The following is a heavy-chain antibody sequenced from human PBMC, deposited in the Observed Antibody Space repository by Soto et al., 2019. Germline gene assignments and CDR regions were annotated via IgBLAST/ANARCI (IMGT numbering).Heavy chain of an antibody. Sequence: GESLKISCKGSGYSFTSYWIGWVRQMPGKGLEWMGIIYPGDSDTRYSPSFQGQVTISADKSISTAYLQWSSLKASDTAMYYCARHPSSYSGYSSGWYSWFYMDVWGKGTTVTVSS. CDR1: GYSFTSYW. CDR2: IYPGDSDT. CDR3: ARHPSSYSGYSSGWYSWFYMDV. V-gene: IGHV5-51*01. D-gene: IGHD6-19*01. J-gene: IGHJ6*03.